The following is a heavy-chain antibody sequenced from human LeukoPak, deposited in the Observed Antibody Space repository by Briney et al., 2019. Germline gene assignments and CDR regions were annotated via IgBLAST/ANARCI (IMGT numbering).Heavy chain of an antibody. CDR3: ARVAGVQQGDY. D-gene: IGHD6-13*01. J-gene: IGHJ4*02. Sequence: ASVKVSCKASGYIFTGYYIHWVRQAPGQGLEWMGRINPHSGDTSYAQKFQGRVTMTRDTSNSTAYMELSRLRSDDTAVYYCARVAGVQQGDYWGQGTLVTVSS. CDR2: INPHSGDT. V-gene: IGHV1-2*06. CDR1: GYIFTGYY.